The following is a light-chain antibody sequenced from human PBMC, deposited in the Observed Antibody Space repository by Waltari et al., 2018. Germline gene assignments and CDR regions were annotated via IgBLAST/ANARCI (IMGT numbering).Light chain of an antibody. J-gene: IGKJ1*01. CDR2: RAS. Sequence: DIQMTQSPSTLSASVGDRVTITCRASQRIMVWLAWYQQKPGKAPKLLVYRASSLESGVPSRFSGSGSGTEFTLTISSLQPDDFATYYCQQYNGYWTFGQGTKVEIK. CDR3: QQYNGYWT. CDR1: QRIMVW. V-gene: IGKV1-5*03.